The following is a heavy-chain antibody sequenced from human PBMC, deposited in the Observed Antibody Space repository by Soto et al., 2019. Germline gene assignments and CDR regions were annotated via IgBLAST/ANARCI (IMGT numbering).Heavy chain of an antibody. V-gene: IGHV4-4*02. CDR2: IYHSGST. J-gene: IGHJ5*02. CDR3: ARDFASVGTTDGSGNWFDP. D-gene: IGHD1-1*01. CDR1: GGSISSSNW. Sequence: SETLSLTCAVSGGSISSSNWWSWVRQPPGKGLEWIGEIYHSGSTNYNPSLKSRVTISVDKSKNQFSLKLSSVTAADTAVYDCARDFASVGTTDGSGNWFDPWGQGTLVTVSS.